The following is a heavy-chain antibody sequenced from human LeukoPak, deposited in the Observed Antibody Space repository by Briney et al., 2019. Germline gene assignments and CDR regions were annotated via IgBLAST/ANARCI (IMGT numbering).Heavy chain of an antibody. Sequence: SQTLSLTCTVSGGSISSGSYYWSWIRQPAGKGLEWIGRIYIGGGTNYNPSLKSRVTISVDTSENQFSLKLSSVTAADTAVYYCASSRDSHYYYYGMDVWGQGTTVTVSS. CDR3: ASSRDSHYYYYGMDV. CDR2: IYIGGGT. J-gene: IGHJ6*02. V-gene: IGHV4-61*02. CDR1: GGSISSGSYY. D-gene: IGHD3/OR15-3a*01.